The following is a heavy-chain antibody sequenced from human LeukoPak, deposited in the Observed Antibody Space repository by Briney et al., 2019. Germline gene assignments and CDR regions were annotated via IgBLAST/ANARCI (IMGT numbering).Heavy chain of an antibody. D-gene: IGHD3-16*02. V-gene: IGHV4-34*01. Sequence: SETLSRTHAVYGGSFRGYYCSTNHQPPGNGLESIGEINHSGCTNYNQSLNSRVTISVDTSKHQFSLKRSYGPVADPAVYYCARGRVGDYVWCSYRYNWAFDIWGQGTMVTVSS. J-gene: IGHJ3*02. CDR1: GGSFRGYY. CDR2: INHSGCT. CDR3: ARGRVGDYVWCSYRYNWAFDI.